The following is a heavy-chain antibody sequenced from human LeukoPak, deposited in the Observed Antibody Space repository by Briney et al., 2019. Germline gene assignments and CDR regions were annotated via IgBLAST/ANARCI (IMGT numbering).Heavy chain of an antibody. V-gene: IGHV4-59*08. CDR3: ARAGDIVVVVADWYFDL. CDR2: IYYSGST. CDR1: GGSISSYY. Sequence: SETLSLTCTVSGGSISSYYWSWIRQPPGKGLEWIGYIYYSGSTNYNPSPKSRVTISVDTSKNQFSLKLSSVTAADTAVYYCARAGDIVVVVADWYFDLWGRGTLVTVSS. D-gene: IGHD2-15*01. J-gene: IGHJ2*01.